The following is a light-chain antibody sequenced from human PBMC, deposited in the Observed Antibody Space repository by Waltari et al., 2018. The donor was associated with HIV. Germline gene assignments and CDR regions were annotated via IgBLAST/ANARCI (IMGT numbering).Light chain of an antibody. V-gene: IGKV3-15*01. CDR1: QSVNNN. CDR3: QHYNHGPPLT. Sequence: EIMMTQSPATLSVSPGERVTLSCRASQSVNNNLAWYQQKPGQAPRPLIYGASTRATGIPARFSGSGSGTEFTLTISGLQSEDFAVYYCQHYNHGPPLTFGGGTKVEIK. CDR2: GAS. J-gene: IGKJ4*01.